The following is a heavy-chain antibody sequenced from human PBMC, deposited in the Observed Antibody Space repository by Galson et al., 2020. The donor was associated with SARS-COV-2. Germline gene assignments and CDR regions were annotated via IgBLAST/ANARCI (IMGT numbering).Heavy chain of an antibody. CDR2: ISGTSTNI. J-gene: IGHJ4*02. CDR3: TRERGYSYGYSDY. D-gene: IGHD5-18*01. Sequence: NSGGSLRLSCAASGFTFSSYSMNWVRQAPGKGLEWVSSISGTSTNIYYADSVKGRFTISRDNAKNSLYLQMNSLGTEDTAVYYCTRERGYSYGYSDYWGQGTPVTVSS. CDR1: GFTFSSYS. V-gene: IGHV3-21*06.